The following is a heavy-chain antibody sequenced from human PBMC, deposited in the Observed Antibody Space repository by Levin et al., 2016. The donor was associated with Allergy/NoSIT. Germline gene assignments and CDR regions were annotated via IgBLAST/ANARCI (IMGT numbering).Heavy chain of an antibody. D-gene: IGHD3-10*01. CDR1: GGTFSSYT. CDR2: IIPILGIA. CDR3: ARNDMVRGVTYVDP. V-gene: IGHV1-69*02. Sequence: SVKVSCKASGGTFSSYTISWVRQAPGQGLEWMGRIIPILGIANYAQKFQGRVTITADKSTSTAYMELSSLRSDDTAVYYCARNDMVRGVTYVDPWGQGTLVTVSS. J-gene: IGHJ5*02.